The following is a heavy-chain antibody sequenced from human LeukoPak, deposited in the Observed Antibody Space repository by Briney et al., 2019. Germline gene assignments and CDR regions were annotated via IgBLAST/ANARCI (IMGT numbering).Heavy chain of an antibody. CDR3: ARGNCDFWSGYRWFDP. V-gene: IGHV1-8*03. J-gene: IGHJ5*02. D-gene: IGHD3-3*01. CDR2: MNPNSGNT. Sequence: ASVKVSCKASGYTFTSYDINWVRQATGQGLEWMGWMNPNSGNTGYAQKFQGRVTITRNTSISTAYMELSSLRSEDTAVYYCARGNCDFWSGYRWFDPWGQGTLVTVSS. CDR1: GYTFTSYD.